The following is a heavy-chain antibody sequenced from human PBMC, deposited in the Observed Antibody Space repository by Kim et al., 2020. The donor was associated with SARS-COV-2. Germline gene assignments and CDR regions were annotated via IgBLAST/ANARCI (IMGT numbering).Heavy chain of an antibody. CDR3: ARHFGFGTAIDY. Sequence: NSTPSLKSRVTISVDTSKNQFSLKLSSVTAADTAVYYCARHFGFGTAIDYWGQGTLVTVSS. D-gene: IGHD1-1*01. V-gene: IGHV4-59*08. J-gene: IGHJ4*02.